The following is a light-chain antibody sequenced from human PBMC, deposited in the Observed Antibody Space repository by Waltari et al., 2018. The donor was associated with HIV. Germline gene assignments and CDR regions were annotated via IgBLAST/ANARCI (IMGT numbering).Light chain of an antibody. CDR3: HSYDSSLDGWV. CDR2: GYN. V-gene: IGLV1-40*01. J-gene: IGLJ3*02. CDR1: TSNLAAHYH. Sequence: QSVLTQPPSVSGPPGQRVTISCTGRTSNLAAHYHVNWYQQLPGTAPKLLIYGYNNRPSWVPDRFSGSKSGTSASLAITGLQAEDEADYYCHSYDSSLDGWVFGGGTKLTVL.